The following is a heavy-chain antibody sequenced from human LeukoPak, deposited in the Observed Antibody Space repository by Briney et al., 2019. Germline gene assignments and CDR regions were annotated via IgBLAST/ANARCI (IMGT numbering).Heavy chain of an antibody. Sequence: PSETLSLTCTVSGGSISSYYWSWIRQPPGKGQEWIGYIYYSGSTNYNPSLKSRVTISVDTSKNQFSLKLSSVTAADTAVYYCARWEYCGGDCYPAAFDYWGQGTLVTVSS. D-gene: IGHD2-21*02. CDR2: IYYSGST. J-gene: IGHJ4*02. V-gene: IGHV4-59*01. CDR3: ARWEYCGGDCYPAAFDY. CDR1: GGSISSYY.